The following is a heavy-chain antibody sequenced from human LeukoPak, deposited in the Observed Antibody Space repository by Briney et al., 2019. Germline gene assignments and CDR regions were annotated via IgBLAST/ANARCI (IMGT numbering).Heavy chain of an antibody. Sequence: ASVKVSCKASGYTFTSYAMNWVRQAPGQGLEWMGWIYTNPGNPTYAEGFTGRFGFSLDASVSTAYLQISSLKAEDTAVYYCARGDRVLYYYDSSGYLYWFDPWGQGTLVTVSS. CDR3: ARGDRVLYYYDSSGYLYWFDP. J-gene: IGHJ5*02. CDR1: GYTFTSYA. CDR2: IYTNPGNP. D-gene: IGHD3-22*01. V-gene: IGHV7-4-1*02.